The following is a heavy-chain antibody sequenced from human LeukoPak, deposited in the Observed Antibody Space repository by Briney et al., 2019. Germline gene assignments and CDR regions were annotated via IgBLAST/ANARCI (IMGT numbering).Heavy chain of an antibody. V-gene: IGHV1-69*13. D-gene: IGHD2-2*01. CDR1: GYTLTELS. J-gene: IGHJ5*02. CDR3: ARRGPLPAAPTSWFDP. Sequence: GASVKVSCKVSGYTLTELSMHWVRQAPGKGLEWMGGIIPIFGTANYAQKFQGRVTITADESTSTAYMELSSLRSEDTAVYYCARRGPLPAAPTSWFDPWGQGTLVTVSS. CDR2: IIPIFGTA.